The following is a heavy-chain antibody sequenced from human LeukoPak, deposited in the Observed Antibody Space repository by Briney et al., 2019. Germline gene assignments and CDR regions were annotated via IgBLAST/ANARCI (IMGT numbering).Heavy chain of an antibody. Sequence: LSPTCTVSGASVSSNSYHWSWIRQAPGKGLEWVSVSSSDETYKFYADSVRGRFTISRDNSKNRLYLQMSDLRAEDTAVYFCARSVSGVWLFDYWGRGTLVTVSS. CDR1: GASVSSNS. CDR2: SSSDETYK. J-gene: IGHJ4*02. V-gene: IGHV3-30-3*01. D-gene: IGHD5/OR15-5a*01. CDR3: ARSVSGVWLFDY.